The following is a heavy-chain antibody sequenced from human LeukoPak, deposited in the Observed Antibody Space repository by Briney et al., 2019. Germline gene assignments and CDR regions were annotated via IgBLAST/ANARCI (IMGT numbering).Heavy chain of an antibody. J-gene: IGHJ4*02. Sequence: GSLRLSCAASGFTFSSYWMSWVRQAPGKGLEWVANIKQDGSEKYYVDSVKGRFTISRDNAKNSLYLQMNSLRAEDTAVYHCVAIAADALLNDDISGPFEYWGQGTPVTVSS. D-gene: IGHD6-13*01. V-gene: IGHV3-7*03. CDR1: GFTFSSYW. CDR3: VAIAADALLNDDISGPFEY. CDR2: IKQDGSEK.